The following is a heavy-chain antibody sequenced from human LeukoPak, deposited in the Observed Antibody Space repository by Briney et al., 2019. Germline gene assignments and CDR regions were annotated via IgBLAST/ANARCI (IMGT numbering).Heavy chain of an antibody. CDR2: MNPNSGNT. V-gene: IGHV1-8*02. CDR3: ARVGRIAAAGLFPY. CDR1: GYTFTGYY. D-gene: IGHD6-13*01. Sequence: GASVKVSCKASGYTFTGYYMHWVRQAPGQGLEWMGWMNPNSGNTGYAQKFQGRVTMTRNTSISTAYMELSSLRSEDTAVYYCARVGRIAAAGLFPYWGQGTLVTVSS. J-gene: IGHJ4*02.